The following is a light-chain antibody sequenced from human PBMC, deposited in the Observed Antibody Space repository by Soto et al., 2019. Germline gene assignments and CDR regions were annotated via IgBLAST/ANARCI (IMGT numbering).Light chain of an antibody. V-gene: IGKV3-15*01. CDR2: GAS. Sequence: EIVMTQSPATLSMSPGERATLSCRASQTVYNSLAWYQQKPGQAPRLLIYGASTRATGVPARFSGSMSGTEFTLTISSLQSEDSAVYYCQHYHNWPPEWTFGQGTKMEIK. CDR1: QTVYNS. J-gene: IGKJ1*01. CDR3: QHYHNWPPEWT.